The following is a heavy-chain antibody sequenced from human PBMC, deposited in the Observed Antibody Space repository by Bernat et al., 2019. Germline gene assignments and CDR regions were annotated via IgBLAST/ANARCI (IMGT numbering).Heavy chain of an antibody. CDR1: GGSSSSYY. CDR3: ASVFGGNSAYWYFDL. D-gene: IGHD4-23*01. V-gene: IGHV4-59*01. CDR2: IYYSGST. Sequence: QVQLQESGPGLVKPSETLSLTCTVSGGSSSSYYWSWIRQPPGKGLEWIGYIYYSGSTNYNPSLKSRVTISVDTSKNQFSLKLTSVTAADTAVYYCASVFGGNSAYWYFDLWGRGTLVTVSS. J-gene: IGHJ2*01.